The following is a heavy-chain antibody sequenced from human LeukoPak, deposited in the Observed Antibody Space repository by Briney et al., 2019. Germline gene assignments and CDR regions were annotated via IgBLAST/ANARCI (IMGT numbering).Heavy chain of an antibody. V-gene: IGHV1-3*01. CDR2: INAGSGNT. D-gene: IGHD1-26*01. Sequence: GASVKVSCKASGYTFTSYAMHWVRQAPGQRLEWMGWINAGSGNTKYSQKFQGRVTITRDTSASTAYMELSSLRSEDTAVYYCARGLVGATIRLDYWGQGTLVTVSS. CDR1: GYTFTSYA. CDR3: ARGLVGATIRLDY. J-gene: IGHJ4*02.